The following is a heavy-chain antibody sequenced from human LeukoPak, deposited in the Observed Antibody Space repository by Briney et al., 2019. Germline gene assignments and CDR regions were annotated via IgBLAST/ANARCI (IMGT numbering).Heavy chain of an antibody. CDR1: GFIFSRYE. Sequence: GGSLRLSCLASGFIFSRYEMNWVRQAPGKGLEWIAYITTTGDRIQYADSVKGRFTISRDNTKNSLYLQLNNLRADDTALYYCVRDTKDYWGQGTLVTVSS. J-gene: IGHJ4*02. CDR2: ITTTGDRI. D-gene: IGHD2-8*01. CDR3: VRDTKDY. V-gene: IGHV3-48*03.